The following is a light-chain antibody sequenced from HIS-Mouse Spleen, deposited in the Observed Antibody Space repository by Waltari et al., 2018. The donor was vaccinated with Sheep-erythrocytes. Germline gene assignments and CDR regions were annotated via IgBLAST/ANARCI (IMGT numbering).Light chain of an antibody. V-gene: IGLV2-8*01. CDR1: SSDVGGYNY. CDR3: CSYAGSSTPWV. J-gene: IGLJ3*02. CDR2: EVS. Sequence: QSALTQPPSASGSPGQSVTISCTGTSSDVGGYNYVSWYQQHPGKAPKLMIYEVSKWPSGVPDRCSGSKSGNTASLTVSGLQAEDEADYYCCSYAGSSTPWVFGGGTKLTVL.